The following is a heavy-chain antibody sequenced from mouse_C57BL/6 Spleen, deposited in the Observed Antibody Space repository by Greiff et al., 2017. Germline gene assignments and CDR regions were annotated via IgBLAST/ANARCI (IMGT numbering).Heavy chain of an antibody. CDR2: IYPGSGST. CDR1: GYTFTSYW. CDR3: AREMDYGSSFFAY. V-gene: IGHV1-55*01. J-gene: IGHJ3*01. Sequence: HVQLQQPGAELVKPGASVKMSCKASGYTFTSYWITWVKQRPGQGLEWIGDIYPGSGSTNYNEKFKSKATLTVDTSSSTAYMQLSSLTSEDSAVYYCAREMDYGSSFFAYWGQGTLVTVSA. D-gene: IGHD1-1*01.